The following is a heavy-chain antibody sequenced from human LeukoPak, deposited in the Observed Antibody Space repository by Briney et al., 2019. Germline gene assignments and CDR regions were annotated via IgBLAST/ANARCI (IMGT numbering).Heavy chain of an antibody. Sequence: GESLKISCKGTGYRFTSYWIGWMRQMPGKGLEWMGIIYPGDSDTRYSPSFQGQVTISADKSISTAYLQWSSLKASDTAMYYCARPGALYDSSGYYQFDYWGQGTLVTVSS. V-gene: IGHV5-51*01. J-gene: IGHJ4*02. CDR1: GYRFTSYW. CDR2: IYPGDSDT. CDR3: ARPGALYDSSGYYQFDY. D-gene: IGHD3-22*01.